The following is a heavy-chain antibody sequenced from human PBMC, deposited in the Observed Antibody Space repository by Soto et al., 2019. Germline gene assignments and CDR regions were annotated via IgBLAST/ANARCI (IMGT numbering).Heavy chain of an antibody. Sequence: QVQLVQSGAEVKKPGSSVKVSCKASGGTFSSYTISWVRQAPGQGLEWMGRIIPILGIAKYAQKFQGRVTITADKSTSTASMELSSLRSEDTAVYYCARALTVGATVDYWGQGTLVTVSS. V-gene: IGHV1-69*02. CDR2: IIPILGIA. J-gene: IGHJ4*02. CDR3: ARALTVGATVDY. CDR1: GGTFSSYT. D-gene: IGHD1-26*01.